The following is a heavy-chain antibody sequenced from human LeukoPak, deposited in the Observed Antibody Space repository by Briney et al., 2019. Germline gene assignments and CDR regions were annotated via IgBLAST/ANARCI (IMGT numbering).Heavy chain of an antibody. V-gene: IGHV4-34*01. Sequence: SETLSLTCAVYGGSFSGYYWGWIRQPPGKGLEWIGEINHSGSTNYNPSLKSRVTITVDTSKNQFSLKLSSVTAADTAVYYCARGGGTAMVWGRPFRYWGQGTLVTVSS. CDR3: ARGGGTAMVWGRPFRY. CDR2: INHSGST. D-gene: IGHD5-18*01. CDR1: GGSFSGYY. J-gene: IGHJ4*02.